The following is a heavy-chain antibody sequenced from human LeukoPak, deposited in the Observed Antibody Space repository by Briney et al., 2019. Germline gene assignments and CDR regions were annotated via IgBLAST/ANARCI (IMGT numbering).Heavy chain of an antibody. CDR3: AKGTIDILTGQSYGMDV. CDR2: IIPILGIA. Sequence: ASVKVSCKASGGTFSSYAISWVRQAPGQGLEWMGRIIPILGIANYAQKFQGRVTITADKSTSTAYMELSSLRSEDTAVYYCAKGTIDILTGQSYGMDVWGQGTTVTVSS. CDR1: GGTFSSYA. J-gene: IGHJ6*02. V-gene: IGHV1-69*04. D-gene: IGHD3-9*01.